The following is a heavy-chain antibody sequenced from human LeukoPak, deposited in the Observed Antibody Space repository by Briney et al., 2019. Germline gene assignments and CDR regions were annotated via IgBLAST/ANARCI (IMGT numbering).Heavy chain of an antibody. V-gene: IGHV3-73*01. J-gene: IGHJ4*02. CDR1: GFTFSGSA. D-gene: IGHD6-19*01. CDR2: VRSKANSYAT. CDR3: TRRSDSSGWYGDY. Sequence: GGSLKLSCAASGFTFSGSAMHRVRQASGKGLEWVGRVRSKANSYATAYAASVKGRFTISRDDSKNTAYLQMNSLKTEDTAVYYCTRRSDSSGWYGDYWGQGTLVTVSS.